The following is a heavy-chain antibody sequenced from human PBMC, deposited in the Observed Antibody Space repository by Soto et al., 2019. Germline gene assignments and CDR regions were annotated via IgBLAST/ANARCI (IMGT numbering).Heavy chain of an antibody. V-gene: IGHV3-23*01. CDR3: AKDRERDAWYEDY. D-gene: IGHD6-13*01. CDR1: GFSYSSYA. CDR2: ISGSDGST. J-gene: IGHJ4*02. Sequence: GGSLRLSSVASGFSYSSYAMRWVRLAPGKGLEWVSVISGSDGSTYYADSVKGRFTISRDDSKNTLYLQMNSLRAEDTAVYYCAKDRERDAWYEDYWGQGTLVTVSS.